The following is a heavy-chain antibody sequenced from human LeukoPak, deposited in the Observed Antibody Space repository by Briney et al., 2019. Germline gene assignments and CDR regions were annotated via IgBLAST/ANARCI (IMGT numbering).Heavy chain of an antibody. J-gene: IGHJ4*02. CDR1: GGSISSSSYY. CDR3: ARQSSSGWYGEDY. V-gene: IGHV4-39*01. CDR2: IYYSGST. D-gene: IGHD6-19*01. Sequence: PSETLSLTCTVSGGSISSSSYYWGWIRQPPGKGLEWIGSIYYSGSTYYNPSLKSRVTISVDTSKNQFSLKLSSVTAADTAVYYCARQSSSGWYGEDYWGQGTLVTVSS.